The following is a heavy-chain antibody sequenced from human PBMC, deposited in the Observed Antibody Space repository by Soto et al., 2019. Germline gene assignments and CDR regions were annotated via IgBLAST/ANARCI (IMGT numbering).Heavy chain of an antibody. Sequence: EVQLLESGGGLVQPGGSLRLSCAASGFTFNSHAMSWVRQAPGKGLEWVSSFSNSGGSTYYADSVKGRFTISRDNSKNTLYLQMNSLRTDDTAVYYCERLYSSGWWFDYWGQGTLVTVSS. CDR2: FSNSGGST. CDR1: GFTFNSHA. V-gene: IGHV3-23*01. CDR3: ERLYSSGWWFDY. D-gene: IGHD6-19*01. J-gene: IGHJ4*02.